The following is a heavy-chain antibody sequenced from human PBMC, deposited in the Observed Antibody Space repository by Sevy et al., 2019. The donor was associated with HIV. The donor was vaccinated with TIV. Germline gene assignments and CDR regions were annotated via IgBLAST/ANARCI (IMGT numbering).Heavy chain of an antibody. CDR2: VRNDGSNK. CDR3: ARGRKTTEEWLEELDYYYGLDV. V-gene: IGHV3-30*02. J-gene: IGHJ6*02. Sequence: GGSLRLSCAASGFSLTTSDMHWVRQAPGKGLEWVAYVRNDGSNKYYADSVRDRFTISRDSTKNTLYSQMNSLRDEDTAIYYCARGRKTTEEWLEELDYYYGLDVWGQGTTVTVSS. CDR1: GFSLTTSD. D-gene: IGHD2-8*01.